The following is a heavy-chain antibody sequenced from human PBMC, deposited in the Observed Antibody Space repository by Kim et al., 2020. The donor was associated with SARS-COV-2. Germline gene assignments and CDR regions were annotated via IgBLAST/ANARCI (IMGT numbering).Heavy chain of an antibody. J-gene: IGHJ4*02. V-gene: IGHV1-18*04. CDR1: GYTFTSYG. Sequence: ASVKVSCKASGYTFTSYGISWVRQAPGQGLEWMGWISAYNGNTNYAQKLQGRVTMTTDTSTSTAYMELRSLRSDDTAVYYCARDPTVPGIAAAGTGPGVDYWGQGTLVTVSS. CDR3: ARDPTVPGIAAAGTGPGVDY. D-gene: IGHD6-13*01. CDR2: ISAYNGNT.